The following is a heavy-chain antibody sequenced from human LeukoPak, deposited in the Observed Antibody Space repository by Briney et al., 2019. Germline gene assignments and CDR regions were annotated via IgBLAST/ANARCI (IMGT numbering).Heavy chain of an antibody. V-gene: IGHV4-61*02. J-gene: IGHJ4*02. CDR1: GASISRGDDY. CDR2: IYTSGTT. CDR3: ARGSGWYISLPFDY. D-gene: IGHD6-19*01. Sequence: SETLSLTCTVSGASISRGDDYWTWIRQPAGKGLEWIGRIYTSGTTNYNPSLKSRVTVSGDTSKNQFSLKLSSVTAADTAVYYCARGSGWYISLPFDYWGQGILVTVSS.